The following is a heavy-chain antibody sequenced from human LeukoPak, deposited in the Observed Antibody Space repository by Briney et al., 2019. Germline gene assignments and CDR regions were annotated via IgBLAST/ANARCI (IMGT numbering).Heavy chain of an antibody. CDR2: ISSSSSTI. Sequence: PGGSLRLSCAASGFTFTSYEMNWVRQAPGKGLEWVSYISSSSSTIYYADSVKGRFTISRDNAKNSLYLQMNSLRAEDTAVYYCARGDYYGSGSYRGGWYYYYYMDVWGKGTTVTVSS. CDR3: ARGDYYGSGSYRGGWYYYYYMDV. CDR1: GFTFTSYE. D-gene: IGHD3-10*01. V-gene: IGHV3-48*01. J-gene: IGHJ6*03.